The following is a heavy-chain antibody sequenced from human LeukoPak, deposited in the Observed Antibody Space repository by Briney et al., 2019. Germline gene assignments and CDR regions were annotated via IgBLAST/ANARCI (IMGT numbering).Heavy chain of an antibody. J-gene: IGHJ4*02. CDR2: INAGNGKT. D-gene: IGHD4-17*01. CDR1: GYIFTDYA. CDR3: ARARWTSTVTTYYLDF. Sequence: GASVKVSCKASGYIFTDYAIQWVRQAPGQGLEWMGWINAGNGKTKYSQKFQGRVTITRDTSASTAYMELSGPRSDDTAVYYCARARWTSTVTTYYLDFWGQGTLVTVSS. V-gene: IGHV1-3*01.